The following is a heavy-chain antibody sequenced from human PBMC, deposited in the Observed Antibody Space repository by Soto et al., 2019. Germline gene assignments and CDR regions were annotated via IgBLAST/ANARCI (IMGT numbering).Heavy chain of an antibody. D-gene: IGHD6-19*01. CDR2: MSGSGSDS. CDR3: AKSGMIAVADTARDYFDY. V-gene: IGHV3-23*01. J-gene: IGHJ4*02. CDR1: GFTFSSYA. Sequence: EVRLLESGGHLVLPGGSLRLSCAASGFTFSSYAMSWVRQAPGTGLEWVSGMSGSGSDSFYADSVKGRFSISRDSFKNTLYLQMNSLRAEDTAVYYCAKSGMIAVADTARDYFDYWGQGTLVTVSS.